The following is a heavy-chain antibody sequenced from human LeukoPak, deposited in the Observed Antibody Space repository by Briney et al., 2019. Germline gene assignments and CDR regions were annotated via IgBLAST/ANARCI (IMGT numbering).Heavy chain of an antibody. CDR3: AREGRDADPRVSDY. CDR2: MHPSGST. J-gene: IGHJ4*02. Sequence: SETLSLTCTVSGGSISSYHWSWIRQPAGKGLEWIGRMHPSGSTNYNPSLKSRVTMTVDTSKNQFSLKLSSVTAADTAVYYCAREGRDADPRVSDYWGQGTLVTVAS. D-gene: IGHD6-6*01. V-gene: IGHV4-4*07. CDR1: GGSISSYH.